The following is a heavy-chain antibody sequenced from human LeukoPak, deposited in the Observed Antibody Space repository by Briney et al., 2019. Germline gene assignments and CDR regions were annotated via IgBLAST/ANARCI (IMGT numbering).Heavy chain of an antibody. CDR2: SSGSGGST. D-gene: IGHD3-10*01. Sequence: PGGSLRLSCAASGFTLSSYTMSWVRQAPGKGLEWVSTSSGSGGSTYYADSVKGRFTISRDNSKNTLYLQMNSLRAEDTAVYYCAKRERGSGSYYFDYWGQGTLVTVSS. CDR1: GFTLSSYT. CDR3: AKRERGSGSYYFDY. V-gene: IGHV3-23*01. J-gene: IGHJ4*02.